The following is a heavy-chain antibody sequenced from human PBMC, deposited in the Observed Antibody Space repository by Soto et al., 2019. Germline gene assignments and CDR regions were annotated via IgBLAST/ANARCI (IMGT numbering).Heavy chain of an antibody. Sequence: QVQLVQSGPEVKNPGASVKVSCKASGYTFKNYGIKWVRQAPGQGLEWVGWITTYTGNRYSAEKFQGRGTMTTDTSTSTTYLELKSLTSDATGVYYCARGAQPKGVAADGASDYWGQGTLVTVSS. J-gene: IGHJ4*02. CDR1: GYTFKNYG. D-gene: IGHD6-19*01. CDR2: ITTYTGNR. CDR3: ARGAQPKGVAADGASDY. V-gene: IGHV1-18*01.